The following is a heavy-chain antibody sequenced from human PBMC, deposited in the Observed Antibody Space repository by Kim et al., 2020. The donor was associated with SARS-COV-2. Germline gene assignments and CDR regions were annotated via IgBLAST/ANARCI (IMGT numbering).Heavy chain of an antibody. CDR1: GFTFSSYW. V-gene: IGHV3-74*01. D-gene: IGHD2-21*01. CDR3: ARDLTLPTSIWRRQAYYYYGLDL. J-gene: IGHJ6*02. Sequence: GGSLRLSCAASGFTFSSYWMHWVRQAPGKGLVWVSRINSDGSSTSYADSVKGRFTISRDNAKNTLYLQMNSLRAEDTAVYYCARDLTLPTSIWRRQAYYYYGLDLWGRGTTVTVSS. CDR2: INSDGSST.